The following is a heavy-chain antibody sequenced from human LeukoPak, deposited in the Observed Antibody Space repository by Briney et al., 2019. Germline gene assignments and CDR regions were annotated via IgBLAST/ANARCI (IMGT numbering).Heavy chain of an antibody. J-gene: IGHJ6*03. D-gene: IGHD3-10*01. CDR2: ISSNGGRI. CDR3: ARVWRYYYMDV. V-gene: IGHV3-64*01. Sequence: GGSLRLSCATSGFTFSDYVMHWVRQAPGKGLEYVSAISSNGGRIYYANSGKGRFTISRDNSKNTLYLQMGSLRAEDMAVYYCARVWRYYYMDVWAKGTTVTVSS. CDR1: GFTFSDYV.